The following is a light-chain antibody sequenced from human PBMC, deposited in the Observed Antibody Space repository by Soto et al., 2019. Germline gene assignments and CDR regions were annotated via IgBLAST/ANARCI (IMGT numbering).Light chain of an antibody. CDR2: DSS. V-gene: IGKV3-15*01. CDR1: QSVDKF. CDR3: QQYNNWPPWT. Sequence: TQSPATLSLSPGETATLSCRASQSVDKFLAWYQQRPGQPPRLLIFDSSTRATGIPARFSGSGSGTEFTLTISSLQSEDFAVYYCQQYNNWPPWTFGQGTKVEIK. J-gene: IGKJ1*01.